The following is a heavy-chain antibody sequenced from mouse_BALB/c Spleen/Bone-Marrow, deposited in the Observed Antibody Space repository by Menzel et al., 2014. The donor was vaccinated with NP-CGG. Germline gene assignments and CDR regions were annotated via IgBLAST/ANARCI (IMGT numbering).Heavy chain of an antibody. CDR1: GFNIKDTY. CDR3: ARWEYYAMDY. CDR2: IDPANGNT. J-gene: IGHJ4*01. V-gene: IGHV14-3*02. Sequence: AQLQQSGVEFVNPAASVKLSCTSSGFNIKDTYMHWVKQRPEQGLEWIGRIDPANGNTKYDPKFQGKATITADTSSNTAYLQLSSLTSEDTAVYYCARWEYYAMDYWGQGTSVAVSS. D-gene: IGHD4-1*01.